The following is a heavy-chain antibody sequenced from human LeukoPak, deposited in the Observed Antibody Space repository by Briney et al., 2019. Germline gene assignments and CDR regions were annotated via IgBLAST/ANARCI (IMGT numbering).Heavy chain of an antibody. CDR1: GFTFSSYG. CDR3: ATDSSWFGELSKNWFDR. Sequence: GGSRRLSCAASGFTFSSYGMHWVRQAPGKGLEWVAVICYEGSNKYYADSVKGRFTISRDNSKNKLYLKMNSLRAEDAAVYYCATDSSWFGELSKNWFDRWGQGTLVTVSS. D-gene: IGHD3-10*01. J-gene: IGHJ5*02. CDR2: ICYEGSNK. V-gene: IGHV3-30*02.